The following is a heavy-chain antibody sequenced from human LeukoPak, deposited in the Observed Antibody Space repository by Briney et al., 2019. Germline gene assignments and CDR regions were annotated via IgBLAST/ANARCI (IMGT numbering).Heavy chain of an antibody. CDR2: IFHTGST. CDR3: ARAIGGYHFDY. D-gene: IGHD3-16*01. Sequence: PSETLSLTCSVSGGSISSDDYYWSWIRQSPGKGLEWIGYIFHTGSTYYSPSLKSRVTISVDTSKNQFSLKLSSVTAADTAVYYCARAIGGYHFDYWGQGTLVTGSS. J-gene: IGHJ4*02. V-gene: IGHV4-30-4*01. CDR1: GGSISSDDYY.